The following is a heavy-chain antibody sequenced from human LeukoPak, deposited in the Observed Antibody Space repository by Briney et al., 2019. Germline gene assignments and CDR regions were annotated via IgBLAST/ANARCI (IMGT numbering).Heavy chain of an antibody. CDR1: GYTLTELS. D-gene: IGHD4-17*01. CDR3: ARYIYTVTYYFDY. Sequence: ASVKVSCKVSGYTLTELSMHWVRQAPGKGLEWMGGFDPEDGETIYAQKFQGRVTMTEDTSTDTAYMELRSLRSDDTAVYYCARYIYTVTYYFDYWGQGTLVTVSS. J-gene: IGHJ4*02. CDR2: FDPEDGET. V-gene: IGHV1-24*01.